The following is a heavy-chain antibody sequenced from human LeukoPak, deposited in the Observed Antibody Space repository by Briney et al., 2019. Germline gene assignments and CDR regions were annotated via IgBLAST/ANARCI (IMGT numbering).Heavy chain of an antibody. Sequence: GGSLRLSCAASGFTFTSAWMNWVCQAPGKGLEWVGRIKTKTADWTTDYAVPVKGRFTVSRDDSKNTVYLQMNSLKTEDTGLHYCTTGVYDTGGADNWGQGALVTVSS. V-gene: IGHV3-15*01. D-gene: IGHD2-8*02. CDR2: IKTKTADWTT. CDR1: GFTFTSAW. J-gene: IGHJ4*02. CDR3: TTGVYDTGGADN.